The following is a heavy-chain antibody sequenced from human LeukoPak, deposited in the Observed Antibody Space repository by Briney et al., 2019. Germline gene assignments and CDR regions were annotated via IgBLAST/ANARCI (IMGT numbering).Heavy chain of an antibody. V-gene: IGHV4-39*01. J-gene: IGHJ4*02. Sequence: PSETLSLTCTVSGGSISSYYWGWIRQPPGKGLEWIGSVYYSGSTYYNPSLKSRVTISVDTSKKQFSLKLSSVTAADTAVYYCARHWDDNYYFDHWGQGTLVTVSS. CDR3: ARHWDDNYYFDH. CDR2: VYYSGST. D-gene: IGHD1-1*01. CDR1: GGSISSYY.